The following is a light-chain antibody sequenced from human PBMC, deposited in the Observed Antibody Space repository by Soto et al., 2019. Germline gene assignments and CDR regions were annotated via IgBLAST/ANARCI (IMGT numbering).Light chain of an antibody. CDR3: QQSYSTPRLT. CDR2: AAS. V-gene: IGKV1-39*01. CDR1: QSISSY. Sequence: DIQMTQSPSSLSASVGDRVTITCRASQSISSYLNWYQQKPGKAPKLLIYAASSLQSGVPSRFSGSGSGTDFTLTISSLQPEDVATYYCQQSYSTPRLTFGGGTKVEI. J-gene: IGKJ4*01.